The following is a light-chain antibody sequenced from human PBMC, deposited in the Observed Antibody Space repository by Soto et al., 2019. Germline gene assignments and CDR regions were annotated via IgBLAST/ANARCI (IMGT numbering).Light chain of an antibody. CDR3: QQYGSSDT. Sequence: DIQMTQSPSSVSASVGDRVTITCRASQGIGNWLAWYQQKPGKAPKLLIYRASHLQSGVPSRFSGSGSGTDFTLTINRLEPEDFAVYYCQQYGSSDTFGQGTKVDI. CDR2: RAS. V-gene: IGKV1-12*01. J-gene: IGKJ1*01. CDR1: QGIGNW.